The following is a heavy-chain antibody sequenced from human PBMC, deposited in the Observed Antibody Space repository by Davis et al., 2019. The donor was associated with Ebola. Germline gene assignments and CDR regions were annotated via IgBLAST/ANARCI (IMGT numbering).Heavy chain of an antibody. CDR1: GCTFTSYA. J-gene: IGHJ6*02. CDR2: IIPIYEIT. CDR3: ATASSDYHYYYAMDV. Sequence: SVKVSCKASGCTFTSYAIIWVRHAPGQGLEWMGGIIPIYEITNYAQKFQGTVTITADKSTSTAYLELSNLRSEDTAVYYCATASSDYHYYYAMDVWGQGTTVTVSS. V-gene: IGHV1-69*10. D-gene: IGHD3-22*01.